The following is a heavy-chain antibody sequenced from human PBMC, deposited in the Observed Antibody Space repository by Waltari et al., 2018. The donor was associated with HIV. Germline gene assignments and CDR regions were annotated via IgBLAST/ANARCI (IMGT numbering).Heavy chain of an antibody. D-gene: IGHD5-12*01. J-gene: IGHJ4*02. CDR1: GFTFSSYN. CDR2: ISNRGSAI. V-gene: IGHV3-48*02. Sequence: EVQLVESGGGLVQPGGSLRLSCAASGFTFSSYNMNWVRQAPGRGLEWLSSISNRGSAIYYADSVKGRFTISRDNAKNSLYLQMNSLRDEDTAVYYCARDLVAPGNFFDYWGQGTLVTVSS. CDR3: ARDLVAPGNFFDY.